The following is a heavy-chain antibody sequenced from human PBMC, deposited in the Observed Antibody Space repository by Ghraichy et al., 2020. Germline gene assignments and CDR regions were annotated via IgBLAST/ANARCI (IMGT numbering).Heavy chain of an antibody. CDR3: VRASGTYPYYYYGMDV. CDR1: GFTFSFYD. CDR2: VTTAVDT. D-gene: IGHD1-26*01. Sequence: GGSLRLSCAASGFTFSFYDMHWVRQGTGKSLEWVSAVTTAVDTYYPDSVKGRFTISREDAKNSLYLHMNSLSAGDTAVYYCVRASGTYPYYYYGMDVWGQGTTVTVSS. V-gene: IGHV3-13*01. J-gene: IGHJ6*02.